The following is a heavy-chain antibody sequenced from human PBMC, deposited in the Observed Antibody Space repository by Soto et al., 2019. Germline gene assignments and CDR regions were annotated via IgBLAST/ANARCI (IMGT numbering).Heavy chain of an antibody. D-gene: IGHD3-10*01. Sequence: EVQLVESGGGLIQPGGSLRLSCAASGFTVSSHYMSWVRQAPGKGLEWVSVIYSGGSTYYADSVKGRFTISRDNSKNTLYLQMNSLRAEDTAVYYCARAARYYYGSGSSNGGDYYGMDVWGQGTTVTVSS. J-gene: IGHJ6*02. CDR1: GFTVSSHY. CDR3: ARAARYYYGSGSSNGGDYYGMDV. CDR2: IYSGGST. V-gene: IGHV3-53*01.